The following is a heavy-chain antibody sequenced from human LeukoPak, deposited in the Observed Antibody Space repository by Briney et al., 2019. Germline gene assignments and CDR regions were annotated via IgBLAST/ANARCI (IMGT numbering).Heavy chain of an antibody. Sequence: GGSLRLSCAASGFTVSSNYMSWVRQAPGKGLEWVSVIYSGGSTYYADSVEGRFTISRDNSKNTLYLQMNSLRAEDTAVYYCARAPGEGWFDPWGQGTLVTVSS. V-gene: IGHV3-53*01. D-gene: IGHD4-17*01. CDR1: GFTVSSNY. J-gene: IGHJ5*02. CDR3: ARAPGEGWFDP. CDR2: IYSGGST.